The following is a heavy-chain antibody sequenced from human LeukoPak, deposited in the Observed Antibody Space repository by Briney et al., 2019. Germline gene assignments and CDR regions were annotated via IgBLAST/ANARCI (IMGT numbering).Heavy chain of an antibody. Sequence: GRSLRLSCAASGFTFSSYGMHWVRQAPGKGLEWVAVIWYDGSNKYYADSVKGRFTISRDNSKNTLYLQMDSLRAEDTAVYYCARDPDVWWLVGFDYWGQGTLVTVSS. CDR2: IWYDGSNK. J-gene: IGHJ4*02. CDR3: ARDPDVWWLVGFDY. V-gene: IGHV3-33*01. D-gene: IGHD6-19*01. CDR1: GFTFSSYG.